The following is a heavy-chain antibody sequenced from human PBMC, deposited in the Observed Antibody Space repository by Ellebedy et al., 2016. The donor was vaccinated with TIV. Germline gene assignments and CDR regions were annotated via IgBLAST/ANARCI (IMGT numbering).Heavy chain of an antibody. Sequence: ASVKVSXXASGYTFTSYAMHWVRQAPGQRLEWMGWINAGNGNTKYSQKFQGRVTITRDTSASTAYMELSSLRSEDTAVYYCARDPSGSYFDYWGQGTLVTVSS. J-gene: IGHJ4*02. CDR2: INAGNGNT. D-gene: IGHD1-26*01. CDR1: GYTFTSYA. V-gene: IGHV1-3*01. CDR3: ARDPSGSYFDY.